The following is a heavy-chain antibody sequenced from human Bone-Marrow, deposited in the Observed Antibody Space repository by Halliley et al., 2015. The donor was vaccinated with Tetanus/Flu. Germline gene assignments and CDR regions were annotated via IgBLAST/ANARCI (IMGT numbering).Heavy chain of an antibody. CDR3: ARLGCGGGTCYALGD. J-gene: IGHJ4*02. Sequence: MGIIYPGDPDTTYSPSFQGPVTISADKSMTSVYLQWSSLKASDTAIYYCARLGCGGGTCYALGDWGQGTLVTVSS. D-gene: IGHD2-15*01. V-gene: IGHV5-51*01. CDR2: IYPGDPDT.